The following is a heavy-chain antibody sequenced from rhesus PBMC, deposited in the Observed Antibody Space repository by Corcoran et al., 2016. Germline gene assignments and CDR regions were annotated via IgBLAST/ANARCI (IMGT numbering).Heavy chain of an antibody. CDR2: ISNGGGSI. CDR1: GFTFSSYG. V-gene: IGHV3S5*01. D-gene: IGHD1-26*01. CDR3: AKGAKLELGVAFDF. J-gene: IGHJ3*01. Sequence: EVQLVESGGGLVQSGGSLRLSCAASGFTFSSYGMSWVRQAPVKGLDWVSYISNGGGSIYYAESVKGRFTISRYNSKNTLSLQMNSLRAEDTAVYYCAKGAKLELGVAFDFWGQGLRVTVSS.